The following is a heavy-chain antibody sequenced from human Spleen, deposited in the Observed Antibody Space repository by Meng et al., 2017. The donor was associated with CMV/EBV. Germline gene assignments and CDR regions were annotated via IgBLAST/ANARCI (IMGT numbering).Heavy chain of an antibody. J-gene: IGHJ6*02. CDR3: ARAGLTMVRGIKAYYYYGMDV. CDR1: GGSSRGYY. Sequence: GSLRLSCAAHGGSSRGYYWTWIRQPPGKGVEWIGEINHSGSTTYSPSRKSRVTISVNTSKRQFSLKLSSVTAADTAVSYCARAGLTMVRGIKAYYYYGMDVWGQGTTVTVSS. D-gene: IGHD3-10*01. V-gene: IGHV4-34*01. CDR2: INHSGST.